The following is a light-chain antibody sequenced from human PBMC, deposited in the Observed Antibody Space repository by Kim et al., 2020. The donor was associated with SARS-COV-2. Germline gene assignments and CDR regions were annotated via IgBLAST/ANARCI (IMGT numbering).Light chain of an antibody. Sequence: DVVMTQSPLSLPVTLGQPASIPCRSSQSLVYSDGNTYLSWFHQRPGQSPRRLIYKVSTRDSGVPDRFSGSGSGTDFTLIISRMEAAGVGIEYCMQGTHWPVTFGQGTRLEIK. V-gene: IGKV2-30*01. CDR2: KVS. CDR1: QSLVYSDGNTY. CDR3: MQGTHWPVT. J-gene: IGKJ5*01.